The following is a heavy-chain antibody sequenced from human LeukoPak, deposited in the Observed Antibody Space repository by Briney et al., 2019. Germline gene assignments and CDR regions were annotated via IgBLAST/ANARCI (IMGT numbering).Heavy chain of an antibody. CDR2: ISSSSSYT. Sequence: PGGSLRLSCAASGFIVSSNYMSWIRQAPGKGLEWVSYISSSSSYTNYADSVKGRFTISRDNAKNSLYLQINSLRAEDTAVYYCARGIAGSYYAEYFQHWGQGTLVTVSS. D-gene: IGHD6-13*01. CDR3: ARGIAGSYYAEYFQH. V-gene: IGHV3-11*06. CDR1: GFIVSSNY. J-gene: IGHJ1*01.